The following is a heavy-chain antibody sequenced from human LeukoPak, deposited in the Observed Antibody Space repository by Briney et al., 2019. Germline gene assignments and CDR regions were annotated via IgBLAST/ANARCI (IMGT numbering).Heavy chain of an antibody. Sequence: GGSLRLSCAASGFTFSSYWMHWVRQVPGKGLVWVSRINSDGSSTSYEDSVKGRFTISRDNAKSTLYLQMNSLRAEDTAVYYCARDLGSSWYGHYYYGMDVWGQGTTVTVSS. D-gene: IGHD6-13*01. CDR2: INSDGSST. CDR1: GFTFSSYW. CDR3: ARDLGSSWYGHYYYGMDV. V-gene: IGHV3-74*01. J-gene: IGHJ6*02.